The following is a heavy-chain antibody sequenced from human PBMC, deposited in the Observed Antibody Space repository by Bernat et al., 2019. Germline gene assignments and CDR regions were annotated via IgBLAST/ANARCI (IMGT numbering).Heavy chain of an antibody. Sequence: EVQLVESGGSLVQPGGSLRLSCAASGLKVNNNYMSWVRQAPGKGLEWVSVIYSGGDTNYADFVKGRFTISRDNLKNTLYLQMNNLRAEDTAVYFCARESLLFGEPPGAIDYWGQGTLVTVSS. CDR2: IYSGGDT. J-gene: IGHJ4*02. D-gene: IGHD3-10*02. CDR3: ARESLLFGEPPGAIDY. CDR1: GLKVNNNY. V-gene: IGHV3-66*01.